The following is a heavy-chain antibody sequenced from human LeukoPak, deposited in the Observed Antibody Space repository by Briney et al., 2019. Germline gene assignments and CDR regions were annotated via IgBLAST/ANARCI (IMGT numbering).Heavy chain of an antibody. Sequence: PSETLSLTCTVSGGSISNFYWSWIRQPPGKGLEWIGYIYYSGSTNYNPSLKSRVTLSVDTSKNQFSLKLSSVTAADTAVYYCARGEAVAGTQWPPFDYWGQGTLVTVSS. J-gene: IGHJ4*02. V-gene: IGHV4-59*01. CDR2: IYYSGST. CDR3: ARGEAVAGTQWPPFDY. D-gene: IGHD6-19*01. CDR1: GGSISNFY.